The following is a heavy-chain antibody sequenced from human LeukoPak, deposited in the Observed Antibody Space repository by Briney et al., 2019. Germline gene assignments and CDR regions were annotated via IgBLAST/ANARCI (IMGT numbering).Heavy chain of an antibody. D-gene: IGHD6-13*01. CDR3: AKTRAYSSSWSGDY. Sequence: PGGSLRLSCAASGFTFSSYAMSWVRQAPGKGLEWVSAISGSGGSTYYADSVKGRFTISRDNSKNTLYLQMNSLRAEDTAVYYCAKTRAYSSSWSGDYWGQGTLVTVSP. V-gene: IGHV3-23*01. CDR2: ISGSGGST. CDR1: GFTFSSYA. J-gene: IGHJ4*02.